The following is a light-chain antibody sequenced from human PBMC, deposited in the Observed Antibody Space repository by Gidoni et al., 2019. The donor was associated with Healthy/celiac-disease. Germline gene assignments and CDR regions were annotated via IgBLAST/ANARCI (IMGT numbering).Light chain of an antibody. CDR1: QSVSSN. Sequence: EIVITQSPATLSVSPGERATLACRASQSVSSNLAWYQQKPGQAPRLLIYGASTRATGIPARFSGSGSGTEFTLTISSLQSEDFAVYYCQQYTSFGQGTKLEIK. V-gene: IGKV3-15*01. CDR3: QQYTS. J-gene: IGKJ2*01. CDR2: GAS.